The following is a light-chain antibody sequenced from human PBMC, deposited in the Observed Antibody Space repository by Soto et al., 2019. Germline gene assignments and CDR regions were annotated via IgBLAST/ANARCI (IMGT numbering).Light chain of an antibody. Sequence: EIVLTQSPGTLSLSPGERATLSCRASQSVSSNDLAWFQQKPGQAPRLLLYGASTRATGIPHRFSGSGSGTDFTLTISRLEPEDFAVYYCHHYGSSPPYTFGQGTKLDIK. V-gene: IGKV3-20*01. CDR1: QSVSSND. CDR2: GAS. J-gene: IGKJ2*01. CDR3: HHYGSSPPYT.